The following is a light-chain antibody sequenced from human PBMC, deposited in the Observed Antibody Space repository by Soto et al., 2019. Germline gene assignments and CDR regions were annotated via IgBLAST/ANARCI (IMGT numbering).Light chain of an antibody. J-gene: IGKJ2*01. V-gene: IGKV3-20*01. Sequence: EIVLTQSPGTLSLSPGERATLSCRASQSFSSTYFAWYQQKPGQAPRLLIYGASSRATGIPDRFSGSVSGTDFTLTISRLEPEDFAVYYCHHYGSSSPYTFGQGTKLEIK. CDR2: GAS. CDR3: HHYGSSSPYT. CDR1: QSFSSTY.